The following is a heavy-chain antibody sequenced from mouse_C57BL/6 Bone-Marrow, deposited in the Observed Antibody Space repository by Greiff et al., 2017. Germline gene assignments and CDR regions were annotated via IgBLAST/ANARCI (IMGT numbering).Heavy chain of an antibody. Sequence: VQLQQSGAELVRPGASVKLSCKASGYTFTSYGISWVKQRPGQGLEWIGEIYPRSGNTYYNEKFKGKATLTADKSSSTAYMELRSLTSEDSAVYVCARSYFYGSSFAYWGQGTLVTVSA. CDR3: ARSYFYGSSFAY. V-gene: IGHV1-81*01. J-gene: IGHJ3*01. CDR1: GYTFTSYG. CDR2: IYPRSGNT. D-gene: IGHD1-1*01.